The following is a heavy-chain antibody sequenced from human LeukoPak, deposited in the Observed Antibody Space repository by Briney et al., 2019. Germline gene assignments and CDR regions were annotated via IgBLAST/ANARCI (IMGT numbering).Heavy chain of an antibody. CDR1: GFTFSDYY. D-gene: IGHD3-22*01. J-gene: IGHJ4*02. Sequence: GGSLRLSCAASGFTFSDYYMSWIRQAPGKGLEWVAVISYDGSNKYYADSVKGRFTISRDNSKNTLYLQMNSLRAEDTAVYYCAKDRISMIVVVTGFDYWGQGTLVTVSS. CDR3: AKDRISMIVVVTGFDY. V-gene: IGHV3-30*18. CDR2: ISYDGSNK.